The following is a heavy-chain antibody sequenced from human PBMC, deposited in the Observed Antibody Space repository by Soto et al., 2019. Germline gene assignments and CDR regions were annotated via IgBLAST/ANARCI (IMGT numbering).Heavy chain of an antibody. CDR1: GGTFSSYA. CDR3: ARDLVATTNYYYYGMDV. V-gene: IGHV1-69*06. J-gene: IGHJ6*02. CDR2: IIPIFGTA. D-gene: IGHD5-12*01. Sequence: GASVKVSCKASGGTFSSYAISWVRQAPGQGLEWMGGIIPIFGTANYAQKFQGRVTITADKSTSTAYMELSSLRSEDTAVYYCARDLVATTNYYYYGMDVWGQGTTVTVSS.